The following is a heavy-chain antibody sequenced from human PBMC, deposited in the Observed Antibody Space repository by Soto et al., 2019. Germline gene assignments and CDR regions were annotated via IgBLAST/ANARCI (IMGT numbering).Heavy chain of an antibody. D-gene: IGHD2-2*01. Sequence: PGGSLRLSCTAYGLGVRNNYMSWVRQAPGMGLEWVSVIYNDGTTYYADSVKGRFTISRDNSKNTLYLQMNSLRAEDTAVYYCARDYARGTSRYGMDVWGQGTTVTVSS. V-gene: IGHV3-53*01. CDR2: IYNDGTT. CDR3: ARDYARGTSRYGMDV. J-gene: IGHJ6*02. CDR1: GLGVRNNY.